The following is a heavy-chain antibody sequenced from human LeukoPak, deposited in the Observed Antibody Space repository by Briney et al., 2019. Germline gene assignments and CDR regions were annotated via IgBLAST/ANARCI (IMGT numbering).Heavy chain of an antibody. CDR2: TYCRSKLFN. Sequence: SQTLSLTCAISGDSVHRHNVAWNWIKQSPPRGLQWLGRTYCRSKLFNDYAVSVKSRIPINPDSSKNHFSLQLNSVTPEDTAVYYGARHETSSDFDYWGQGTLVTVSS. CDR1: GDSVHRHNVA. D-gene: IGHD6-6*01. J-gene: IGHJ4*02. CDR3: ARHETSSDFDY. V-gene: IGHV6-1*01.